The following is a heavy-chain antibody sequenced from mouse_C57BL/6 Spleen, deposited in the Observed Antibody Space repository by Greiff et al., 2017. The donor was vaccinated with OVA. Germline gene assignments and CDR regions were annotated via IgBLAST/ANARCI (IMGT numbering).Heavy chain of an antibody. CDR3: HDGGDY. Sequence: EVKLMESGAELVRPGASVKLSCTASGFNIKDDYMHWVKQRPEQGLEWIGWIDPENGDTEYASKFQGKATITADTSSNTAYLQLSSLTSEDTAVYYCHDGGDYWGQGTTLTVSS. D-gene: IGHD2-12*01. V-gene: IGHV14-4*01. CDR1: GFNIKDDY. CDR2: IDPENGDT. J-gene: IGHJ2*01.